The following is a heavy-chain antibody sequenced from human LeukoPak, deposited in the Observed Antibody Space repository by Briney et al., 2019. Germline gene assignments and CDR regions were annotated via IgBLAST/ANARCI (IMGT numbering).Heavy chain of an antibody. Sequence: SETLSLTCTVSGGSISSYYWSWIRQPPGKGLEWIGYIYYSGSTNYNPSLKSRVTIPVDTSKNQFSLKLSSVIAADTAVYYCARSDIVATRTTKQYYFDYWGQGTLVTVSS. CDR3: ARSDIVATRTTKQYYFDY. V-gene: IGHV4-59*01. CDR2: IYYSGST. CDR1: GGSISSYY. D-gene: IGHD5-12*01. J-gene: IGHJ4*02.